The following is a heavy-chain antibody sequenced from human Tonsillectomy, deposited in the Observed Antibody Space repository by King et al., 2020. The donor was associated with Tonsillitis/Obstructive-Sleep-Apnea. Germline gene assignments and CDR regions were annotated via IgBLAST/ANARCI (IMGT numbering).Heavy chain of an antibody. CDR2: IYDSGST. V-gene: IGHV4-59*01. D-gene: IGHD3-16*01. CDR1: GGSISIYY. Sequence: QLQESGPGLVKPSETLSLTCIVSGGSISIYYWSWIRQPPGKGLEWIGYIYDSGSTDYNPSLRSRVTISADTSKNQFSLKLSSVTAADTAVYYCASPSVDVSHDDAFDIWGQGTMVTVSS. CDR3: ASPSVDVSHDDAFDI. J-gene: IGHJ3*02.